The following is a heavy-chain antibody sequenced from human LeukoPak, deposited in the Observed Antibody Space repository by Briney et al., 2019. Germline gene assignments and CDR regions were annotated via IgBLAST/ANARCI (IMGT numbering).Heavy chain of an antibody. Sequence: SQTLSLTCTVSGGSISSGSYYRSWIRQPAGKGLEWIGRIYTSGSTNYNPSLKSRVTISVDTSKNQFSLKLSSVTAADTAVYYCASEQTYYDYVWGSYHYYMDVWGKGTTVTVSS. D-gene: IGHD3-16*02. CDR3: ASEQTYYDYVWGSYHYYMDV. CDR1: GGSISSGSYY. J-gene: IGHJ6*03. CDR2: IYTSGST. V-gene: IGHV4-61*02.